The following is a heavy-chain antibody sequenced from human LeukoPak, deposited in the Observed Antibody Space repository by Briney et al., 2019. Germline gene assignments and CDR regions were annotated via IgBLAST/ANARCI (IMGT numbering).Heavy chain of an antibody. CDR3: ARGKLTGTFDY. Sequence: ASVKVSCKASGYTFTSYGISCVRQATGQRLERMGWISAYNGNTNYAQKLQGRVTMTTDTSTSTAYMELRSVGSDDTAVYYCARGKLTGTFDYWGQGTLVTVSS. V-gene: IGHV1-18*04. CDR1: GYTFTSYG. D-gene: IGHD7-27*01. CDR2: ISAYNGNT. J-gene: IGHJ4*02.